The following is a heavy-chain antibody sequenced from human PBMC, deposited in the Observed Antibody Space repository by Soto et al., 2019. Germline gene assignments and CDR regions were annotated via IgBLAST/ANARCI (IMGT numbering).Heavy chain of an antibody. Sequence: TLSLTCAVSGASISRGGYSWSWIRQPPGKGLEWIGYIYHSGGIYYNPSLQSRFTMSMDTSNNQVSLQLNSVTVADTAVYYCVRGSDPYKCGFWGQGALVTVSS. J-gene: IGHJ4*02. V-gene: IGHV4-30-2*05. CDR1: GASISRGGYS. CDR2: IYHSGGI. D-gene: IGHD6-25*01. CDR3: VRGSDPYKCGF.